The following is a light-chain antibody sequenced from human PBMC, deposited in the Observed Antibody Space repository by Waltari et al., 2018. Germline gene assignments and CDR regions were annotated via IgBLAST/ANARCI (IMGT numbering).Light chain of an antibody. J-gene: IGKJ5*01. CDR2: AAS. CDR1: QGISSN. V-gene: IGKV1-9*01. CDR3: QQLNSYPIT. Sequence: IQLTQSPSSLSASVGDRVTITCRASQGISSNLAWYQQKPGKAPKLLISAASTLQSGVPLRFSGSGSGTDFTLTISSLQPEDFETYYCQQLNSYPITFGQGTRLEIK.